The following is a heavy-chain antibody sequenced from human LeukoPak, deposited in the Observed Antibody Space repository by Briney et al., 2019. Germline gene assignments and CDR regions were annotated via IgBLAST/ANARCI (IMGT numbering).Heavy chain of an antibody. D-gene: IGHD3-22*01. CDR3: AKGSTRAYDSSGYYY. CDR1: GFTFSSYG. Sequence: GGSLRLSCAASGFTFSSYGMHWVRQAPGKGLEWVAVISYDGSNKYYADSVKGRFTISRDNSKNTLYLQMNSLRAEDTAVYYCAKGSTRAYDSSGYYYWGQGTLVTVSS. V-gene: IGHV3-30*18. CDR2: ISYDGSNK. J-gene: IGHJ4*02.